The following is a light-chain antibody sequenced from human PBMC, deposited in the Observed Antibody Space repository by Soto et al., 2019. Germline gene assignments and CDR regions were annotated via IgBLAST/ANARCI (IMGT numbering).Light chain of an antibody. CDR2: DVN. J-gene: IGLJ1*01. Sequence: QSALTQPASVSGSAGQSITISCTGTDGDVGAYDHVSWYQHYPGKAPKVIIYDVNNRPSGVSDRFSGSKSGHTASLTISGLQAGDEADYFCSSYTSYSTSYVFGGGTKLTVL. V-gene: IGLV2-14*03. CDR3: SSYTSYSTSYV. CDR1: DGDVGAYDH.